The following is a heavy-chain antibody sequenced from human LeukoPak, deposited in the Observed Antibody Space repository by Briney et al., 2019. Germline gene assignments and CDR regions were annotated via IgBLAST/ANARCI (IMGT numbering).Heavy chain of an antibody. D-gene: IGHD3-9*01. J-gene: IGHJ4*02. Sequence: PSETLSLTCTVSGSSISSSSYYWGWIRQPPGKGLEWIGSIYYSGSTYYNPSLKGRVTISVDTSKNQFSLKLSSVTAADTAVYYCARGGYFDWSGDYWGQGTLVTVSS. CDR1: GSSISSSSYY. CDR2: IYYSGST. V-gene: IGHV4-39*07. CDR3: ARGGYFDWSGDY.